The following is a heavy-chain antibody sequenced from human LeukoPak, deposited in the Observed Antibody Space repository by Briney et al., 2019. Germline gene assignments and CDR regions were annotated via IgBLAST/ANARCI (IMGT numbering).Heavy chain of an antibody. Sequence: GGSLRLSCAASGFTFSSYGMHWVRQGPGKGLEWVAFIRDDGSNKYYADSVKGRLTLSRDNSKNTLYLQMNSLRAEDTAVYYCAKDPFTSGWYLDYFDHWGQGTLVTVSS. V-gene: IGHV3-30*02. D-gene: IGHD6-19*01. CDR2: IRDDGSNK. CDR1: GFTFSSYG. CDR3: AKDPFTSGWYLDYFDH. J-gene: IGHJ4*02.